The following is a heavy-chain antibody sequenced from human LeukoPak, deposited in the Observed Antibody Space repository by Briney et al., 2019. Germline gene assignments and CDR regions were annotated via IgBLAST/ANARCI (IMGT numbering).Heavy chain of an antibody. CDR2: INHSGYT. CDR1: GVSFNDYY. D-gene: IGHD4-17*01. V-gene: IGHV4-34*01. J-gene: IGHJ4*02. CDR3: TRVTTGHDY. Sequence: SETLSLTCAVSGVSFNDYYWSWVRQPPGKGPEWIGEINHSGYTNDSPSLKSRVTMSIDTSRKQFSLNLRSVTVADTAVYYCTRVTTGHDYWGQGTLVTVSS.